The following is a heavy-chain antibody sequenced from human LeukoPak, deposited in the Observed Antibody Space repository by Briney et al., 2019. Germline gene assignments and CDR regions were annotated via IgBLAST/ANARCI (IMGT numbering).Heavy chain of an antibody. CDR3: ARGHDFWSGYYGY. CDR2: IYYSGST. Sequence: PSETLSLTCTVSGGSISGYYWSWIRQPPGKGLEWIGYIYYSGSTNYNPSLKSRVTISVDTSKNQFSLKLSSVTAADTAVYYCARGHDFWSGYYGYWGQGTLVTVSS. D-gene: IGHD3-3*01. CDR1: GGSISGYY. J-gene: IGHJ4*02. V-gene: IGHV4-59*08.